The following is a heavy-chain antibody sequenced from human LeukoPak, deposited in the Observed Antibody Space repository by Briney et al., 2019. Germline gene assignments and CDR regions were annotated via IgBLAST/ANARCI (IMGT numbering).Heavy chain of an antibody. D-gene: IGHD6-13*01. Sequence: WASVKVSCKASGGTFSSYAISWVRQAPGQGLEWMGGIIPIFGTANYAQKFQGRVTITADKSTSTAYMELSSLRSEDTAVYYCARYVHSSSWSFDYWGQGTLVTVSS. CDR2: IIPIFGTA. CDR3: ARYVHSSSWSFDY. V-gene: IGHV1-69*06. CDR1: GGTFSSYA. J-gene: IGHJ4*02.